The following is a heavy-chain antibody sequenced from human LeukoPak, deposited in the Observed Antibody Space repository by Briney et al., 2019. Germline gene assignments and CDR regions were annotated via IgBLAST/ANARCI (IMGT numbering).Heavy chain of an antibody. Sequence: GGSLRLSCAASGFTFSSYEMNWVRQAPGKGLEWVANIKQDGSEKYYVDSVKGRFTISRDNAKNSLYLQMNSLRAEDTAVYYCARDSYIVATIGRDDYWGQGTLVTVSS. J-gene: IGHJ4*02. CDR2: IKQDGSEK. CDR1: GFTFSSYE. CDR3: ARDSYIVATIGRDDY. D-gene: IGHD5-12*01. V-gene: IGHV3-7*03.